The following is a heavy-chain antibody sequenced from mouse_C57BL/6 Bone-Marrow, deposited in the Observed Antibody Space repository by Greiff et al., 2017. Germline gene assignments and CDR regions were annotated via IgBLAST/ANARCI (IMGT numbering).Heavy chain of an antibody. Sequence: QVQLQQPGAELVMPGASVKLSCKASGYTFTSYWMHWVKQRPGHGLEWIGEIDPSDSYTNYNQKFQGKSTLTVDKSSSTAYMQLSSLTSEDSAVYDCAREGTVVAFDYWGQGTTLTVSS. V-gene: IGHV1-69*01. J-gene: IGHJ2*01. CDR1: GYTFTSYW. D-gene: IGHD1-1*01. CDR3: AREGTVVAFDY. CDR2: IDPSDSYT.